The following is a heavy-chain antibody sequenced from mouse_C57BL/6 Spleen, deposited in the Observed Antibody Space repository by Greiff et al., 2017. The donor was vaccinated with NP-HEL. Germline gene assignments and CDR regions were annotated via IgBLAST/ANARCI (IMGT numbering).Heavy chain of an antibody. CDR1: GYTFTDYE. D-gene: IGHD2-2*01. J-gene: IGHJ2*01. CDR2: IDPETGGT. CDR3: TRGDYGYDFDY. Sequence: VQLQQSGAELVRPGASVTLSCKASGYTFTDYEMHWVKQTPVHGLEWIGAIDPETGGTAYNQKFKGKAILTADKSSSTAYMELRSQTSEDSAVYYCTRGDYGYDFDYWGQGTTLTVSS. V-gene: IGHV1-15*01.